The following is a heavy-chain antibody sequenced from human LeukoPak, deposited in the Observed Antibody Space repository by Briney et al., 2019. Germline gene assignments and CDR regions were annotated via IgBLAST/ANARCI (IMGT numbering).Heavy chain of an antibody. V-gene: IGHV3-21*04. CDR1: GFTFSNYS. J-gene: IGHJ4*02. D-gene: IGHD3-10*01. Sequence: GGSLRLSCAASGFTFSNYSMNWVRQPPGKGLEWVSSISSSSTYIYYADSVKGRFTISRDNSKNTLYLQMNSLRAEDTAVYYCARGLYYYAGGYFNYWGQGTLVTVSS. CDR2: ISSSSTYI. CDR3: ARGLYYYAGGYFNY.